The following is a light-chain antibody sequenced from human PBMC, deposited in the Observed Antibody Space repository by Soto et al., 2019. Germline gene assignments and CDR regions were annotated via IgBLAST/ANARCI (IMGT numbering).Light chain of an antibody. V-gene: IGKV1-5*03. CDR1: QSISSW. CDR2: KAS. Sequence: DIPRTQSPSTLSASVGDRVTITCRASQSISSWLAWYQQKPGKAPKLLIYKASSLESAVPSRFSGSGSGTEFTLTIISLQPDDFATYCCQQYNSYWTFGQGTKVEIK. CDR3: QQYNSYWT. J-gene: IGKJ1*01.